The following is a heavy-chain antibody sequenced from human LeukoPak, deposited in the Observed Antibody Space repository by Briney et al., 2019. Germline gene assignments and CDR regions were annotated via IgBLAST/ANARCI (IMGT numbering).Heavy chain of an antibody. CDR2: ISGSGGST. CDR3: ATGVVPGYYDAFDI. CDR1: GFTFSSYA. J-gene: IGHJ3*02. V-gene: IGHV3-23*01. D-gene: IGHD2-2*01. Sequence: GASLRLSCAASGFTFSSYAMSWVRQAPGKGLEWVSAISGSGGSTYYADSVKGRFIISRDNSKNTLYLQMNSLRAEDTAVYYCATGVVPGYYDAFDIWGQGTMVTVSS.